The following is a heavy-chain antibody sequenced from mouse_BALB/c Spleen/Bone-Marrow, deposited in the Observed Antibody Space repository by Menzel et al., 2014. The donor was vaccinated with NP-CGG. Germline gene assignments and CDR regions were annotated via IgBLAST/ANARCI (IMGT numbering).Heavy chain of an antibody. CDR2: IHYSGSA. CDR3: AKDDYGRSRFAY. V-gene: IGHV3-1*02. J-gene: IGHJ3*01. CDR1: GYSITSGYS. D-gene: IGHD1-1*01. Sequence: EVKLVESGPDLVKPSQSLSLTCTVTGYSITSGYSWHWIRQFPGNKLEWMGYIHYSGSANYNPSLKSRISITRDTSKNQFFLQLNSVTTEDTATYYCAKDDYGRSRFAYWGQGTLVTVSA.